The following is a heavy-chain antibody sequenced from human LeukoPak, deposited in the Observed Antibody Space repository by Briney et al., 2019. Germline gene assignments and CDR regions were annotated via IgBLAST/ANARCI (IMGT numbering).Heavy chain of an antibody. J-gene: IGHJ4*02. V-gene: IGHV1-46*01. Sequence: ASVKVSCKASGYTFTSYHMHWVRQAPGQGLEWMGIINPSGGSTSYAQKFQGRVTMTRDMSTSTVYMELSSLRSEDTAVYYCARSTTVVSPWVYWGQGTLVTVSS. CDR1: GYTFTSYH. CDR2: INPSGGST. D-gene: IGHD4-23*01. CDR3: ARSTTVVSPWVY.